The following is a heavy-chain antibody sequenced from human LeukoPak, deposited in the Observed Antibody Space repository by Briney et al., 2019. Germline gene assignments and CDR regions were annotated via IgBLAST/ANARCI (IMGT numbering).Heavy chain of an antibody. V-gene: IGHV1-69*04. Sequence: ASVKVSCKASGGTFSSYTISWVRQAPGQGLEWMGRIIPILGIANYAQKFQGRVTITADKSTSTAYMELSSLRSEDTAVYYCARDGQQYPYYYYYGMDVWGQGTTVTVS. CDR1: GGTFSSYT. CDR3: ARDGQQYPYYYYYGMDV. J-gene: IGHJ6*02. CDR2: IIPILGIA. D-gene: IGHD2-2*01.